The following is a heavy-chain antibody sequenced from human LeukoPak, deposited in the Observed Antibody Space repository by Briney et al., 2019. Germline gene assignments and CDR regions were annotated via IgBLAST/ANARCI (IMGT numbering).Heavy chain of an antibody. J-gene: IGHJ2*01. Sequence: ASVKVSCKASGYTFSSYGISWVRQAPGQGLEWMGWISAYNGNTNYAQKLQGRVTMTTDTSTSTAYMELRSLRSDDTAVYYCAVGSPYCSSTSCDLWGRGTLVTVSS. CDR2: ISAYNGNT. V-gene: IGHV1-18*01. D-gene: IGHD2-2*01. CDR1: GYTFSSYG. CDR3: AVGSPYCSSTSCDL.